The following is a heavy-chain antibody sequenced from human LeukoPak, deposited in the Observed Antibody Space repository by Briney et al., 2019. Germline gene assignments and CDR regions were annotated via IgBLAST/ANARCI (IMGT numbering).Heavy chain of an antibody. D-gene: IGHD3-22*01. V-gene: IGHV3-43D*03. J-gene: IGHJ4*02. CDR2: ISWDGGDT. CDR1: GFTFDDYA. CDR3: AKDTRYYYDSSVVDY. Sequence: GGSLRLSCAASGFTFDDYAMHWVRQAPGKGLEWVSLISWDGGDTYYADSVKGRFTISRDNSKNSLYLQMNSLRAEDTALYYCAKDTRYYYDSSVVDYWVQGTLVTVSS.